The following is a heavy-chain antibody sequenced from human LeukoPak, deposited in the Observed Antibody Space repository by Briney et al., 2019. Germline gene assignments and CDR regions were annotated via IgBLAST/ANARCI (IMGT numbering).Heavy chain of an antibody. CDR2: ISAYNGNT. V-gene: IGHV1-18*01. J-gene: IGHJ4*02. Sequence: ASVKVSCKASGYTFTSYGISWVRQAPGQGLEWMGWISAYNGNTNYAQKLQGRVTMTTDTSTSTAYMELRSLRSDDTAVYYCARVRYFDTSYYFDYWGQGTLVTVSS. CDR3: ARVRYFDTSYYFDY. D-gene: IGHD3-9*01. CDR1: GYTFTSYG.